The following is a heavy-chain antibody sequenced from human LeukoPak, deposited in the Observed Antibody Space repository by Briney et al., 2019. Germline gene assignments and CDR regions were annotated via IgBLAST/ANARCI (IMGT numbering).Heavy chain of an antibody. D-gene: IGHD3-22*01. J-gene: IGHJ6*02. CDR1: GYTFTSYG. Sequence: GASVKVSCKDSGYTFTSYGISWVRQAPGQGLEWMGWISAYNGNTNYAQKLQGRVTMTTDTSTSTAYMELRSLRSDDTAVYYCARDRRYYDSSGTVYYDGMDVWGQGTMVTVSS. CDR3: ARDRRYYDSSGTVYYDGMDV. V-gene: IGHV1-18*01. CDR2: ISAYNGNT.